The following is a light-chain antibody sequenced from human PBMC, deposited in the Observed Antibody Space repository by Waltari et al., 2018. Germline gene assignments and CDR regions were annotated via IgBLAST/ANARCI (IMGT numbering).Light chain of an antibody. CDR2: DAS. J-gene: IGKJ2*01. CDR1: RAIASN. Sequence: EIVMTQSPAPLSVSPGGGATLSCRASRAIASNVAWYQQKPGQPLRLLIFDASTRATGIPERFSGSWSGTEFTLTISSLQSEDSAVYFCQQFNTRYSFGQGTKLEI. CDR3: QQFNTRYS. V-gene: IGKV3-15*01.